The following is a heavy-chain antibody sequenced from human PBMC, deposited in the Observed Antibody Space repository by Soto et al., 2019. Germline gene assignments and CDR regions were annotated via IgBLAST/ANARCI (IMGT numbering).Heavy chain of an antibody. CDR3: ARDPAAAFDI. D-gene: IGHD2-2*01. J-gene: IGHJ3*02. V-gene: IGHV3-9*02. CDR2: ISWNSGSI. Sequence: SLRLSCAASGFTSDDYAMHWVRQAPGKGLEWVSGISWNSGSIGYADSVKGRFTISRDNAKNSLYLQMNSLRAEDTALYYCARDPAAAFDIWGQGTMVTVSS. CDR1: GFTSDDYA.